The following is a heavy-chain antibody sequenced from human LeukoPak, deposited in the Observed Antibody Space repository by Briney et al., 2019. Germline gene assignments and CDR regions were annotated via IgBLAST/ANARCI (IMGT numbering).Heavy chain of an antibody. Sequence: SETLSLTCAVYGGSFSGYYWSWIRQPPGKGLEWIGEINHSGSTNYSPSLKSRVTISVDTSKNQFSLKLSSVTAADTAVYYCARSRVRWGRAGAFDIWAQGTMVTVSS. D-gene: IGHD3-16*01. V-gene: IGHV4-34*01. CDR2: INHSGST. CDR3: ARSRVRWGRAGAFDI. J-gene: IGHJ3*02. CDR1: GGSFSGYY.